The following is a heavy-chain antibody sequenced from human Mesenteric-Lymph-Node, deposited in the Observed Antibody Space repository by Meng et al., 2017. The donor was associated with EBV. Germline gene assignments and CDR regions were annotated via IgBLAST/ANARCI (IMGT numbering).Heavy chain of an antibody. CDR2: IHYTETN. Sequence: QLLVQESAPELVNPPETLSLPCTVSGGSISNGNYYWGWIRQPPGKGLEWIGSIHYTETNYRSPSLKSRVTIFVDTSKNQLSLKLTSVTAADTAVYYCARHGYSNYLNWFDSWGQGTLVTVSS. J-gene: IGHJ5*01. CDR1: GGSISNGNYY. V-gene: IGHV4-39*01. CDR3: ARHGYSNYLNWFDS. D-gene: IGHD4-11*01.